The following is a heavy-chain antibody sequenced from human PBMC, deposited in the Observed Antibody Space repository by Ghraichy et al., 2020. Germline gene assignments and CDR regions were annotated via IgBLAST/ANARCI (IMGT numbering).Heavy chain of an antibody. CDR2: ISINHVTM. V-gene: IGHV3-23*01. J-gene: IGHJ4*02. D-gene: IGHD6-13*01. CDR3: AKWSDYSSWYGNRYYFDY. CDR1: GFTFTNYA. Sequence: GGSLRLSCAASGFTFTNYAMSWVRQAPGKGLEWVSAISINHVTMYHADSVRGRFTISRDNSKNTLYLQLNSLTAEDTAVYYCAKWSDYSSWYGNRYYFDYWGQGTLVTVSS.